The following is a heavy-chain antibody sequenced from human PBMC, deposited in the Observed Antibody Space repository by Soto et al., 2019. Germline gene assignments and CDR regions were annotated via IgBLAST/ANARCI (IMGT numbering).Heavy chain of an antibody. Sequence: EVQLLESGGGLVQPGGSLRLSCAASGFTFSSYAMSWVRQAPGKGLEWVSGISVSGDRTYHADSVKGRFTISRDNSKNTLYLQMNSVRAEDTAIYYRAKLNSGSYSFDAFDIWGQGIMVTSSS. J-gene: IGHJ3*02. CDR2: ISVSGDRT. CDR1: GFTFSSYA. CDR3: AKLNSGSYSFDAFDI. D-gene: IGHD1-26*01. V-gene: IGHV3-23*01.